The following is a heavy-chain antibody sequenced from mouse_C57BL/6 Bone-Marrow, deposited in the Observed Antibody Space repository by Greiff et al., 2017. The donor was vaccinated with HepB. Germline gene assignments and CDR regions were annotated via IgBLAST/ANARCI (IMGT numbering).Heavy chain of an antibody. CDR2: ILPGSGST. J-gene: IGHJ3*01. V-gene: IGHV1-9*01. CDR1: GYTFTGYW. Sequence: VKLMESGAELMKPGASVKLSCKATGYTFTGYWIEWVKQRPGHGLEWIGEILPGSGSTNYNEKFKGKATFTADTSSNTAYMQLSSLTTEDSAIYYCARGPAIYYGPAWFAYWGQGTLVTVSA. CDR3: ARGPAIYYGPAWFAY. D-gene: IGHD2-1*01.